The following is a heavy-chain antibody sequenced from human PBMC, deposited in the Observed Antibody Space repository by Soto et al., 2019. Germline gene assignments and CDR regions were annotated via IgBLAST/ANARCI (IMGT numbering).Heavy chain of an antibody. Sequence: ASVKVSCKASGYTFTSYDINWVRQATGQGLEWMGWMNPNSGNTGYAQKFQGRVTMTRNTSISTAYMGLSSLRSEDTAVYYCARGLDSVTTNYYYYMDVWGKGTTVTVSS. CDR1: GYTFTSYD. CDR2: MNPNSGNT. J-gene: IGHJ6*03. V-gene: IGHV1-8*01. D-gene: IGHD4-17*01. CDR3: ARGLDSVTTNYYYYMDV.